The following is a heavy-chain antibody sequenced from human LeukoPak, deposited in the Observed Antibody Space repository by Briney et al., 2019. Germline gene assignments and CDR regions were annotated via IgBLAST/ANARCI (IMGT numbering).Heavy chain of an antibody. CDR1: GGSISSGGYY. J-gene: IGHJ6*02. Sequence: SETLSLTCTVSGGSISSGGYYWSWIRQHPGKGLEWIGYIYYSGSTYYNPSLKSRVTISVDTSKNQFSLKLSSVTAADTAVYYCARGDFWSGYYPRYYYYYGMDVWGQGTTVTVSS. CDR2: IYYSGST. V-gene: IGHV4-31*03. CDR3: ARGDFWSGYYPRYYYYYGMDV. D-gene: IGHD3-3*01.